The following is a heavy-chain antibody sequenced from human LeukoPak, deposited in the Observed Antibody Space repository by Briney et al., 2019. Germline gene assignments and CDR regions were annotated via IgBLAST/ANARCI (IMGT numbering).Heavy chain of an antibody. Sequence: GRSLRLSCAASGFTFSSYGMHWVRQAPGKGLEWVSVIYSGGSTYYADSVKGRFTISRDNSKNTLYLQMNSLRAEDTAVYYCARGGLRLGELSLNYFDYWGQGTLVTVSS. CDR1: GFTFSSYG. D-gene: IGHD3-16*02. CDR3: ARGGLRLGELSLNYFDY. V-gene: IGHV3-53*01. CDR2: IYSGGST. J-gene: IGHJ4*02.